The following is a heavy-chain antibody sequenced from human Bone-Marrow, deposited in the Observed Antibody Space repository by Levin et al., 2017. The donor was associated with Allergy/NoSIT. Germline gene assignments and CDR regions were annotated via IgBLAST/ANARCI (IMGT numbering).Heavy chain of an antibody. CDR3: AREITGDLDY. CDR2: IKQDGSEK. V-gene: IGHV3-7*01. D-gene: IGHD7-27*01. CDR1: GFTFSSYW. J-gene: IGHJ4*02. Sequence: GESLKISCAASGFTFSSYWMSWVRQAPGKGLEWVANIKQDGSEKYYVDSVKGRFTISRDNAKNSLYLQMNSLRAEDTAVYYCAREITGDLDYWGQGTLVTVSS.